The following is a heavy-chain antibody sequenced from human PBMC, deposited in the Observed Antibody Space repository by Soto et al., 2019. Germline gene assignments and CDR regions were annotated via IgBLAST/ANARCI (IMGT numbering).Heavy chain of an antibody. CDR3: ASHYDMWSGYLSPVDY. CDR2: IDTSGTKI. D-gene: IGHD3-3*01. J-gene: IGHJ4*02. V-gene: IGHV3-11*01. CDR1: GYTFSDYY. Sequence: QVQLVESGGDLVKPGGSLSLSCAASGYTFSDYYMSWLRQAPGKGLEWISYIDTSGTKIYYADSVKGRFTITRDNAKNSLYLEMNSLRDEDTAVYYCASHYDMWSGYLSPVDYWGQGTLVTVSS.